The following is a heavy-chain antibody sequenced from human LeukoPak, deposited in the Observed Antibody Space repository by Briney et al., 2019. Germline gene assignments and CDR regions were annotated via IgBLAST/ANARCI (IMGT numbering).Heavy chain of an antibody. CDR3: AREWGDYPRYYYGMDV. J-gene: IGHJ6*02. Sequence: GGRTYYVNSVKGRFTISRDNAKNSLYLQMNSLRAEDTAVYYCAREWGDYPRYYYGMDVWGQGTTVTVSS. CDR2: GGRT. D-gene: IGHD4-17*01. V-gene: IGHV3-7*01.